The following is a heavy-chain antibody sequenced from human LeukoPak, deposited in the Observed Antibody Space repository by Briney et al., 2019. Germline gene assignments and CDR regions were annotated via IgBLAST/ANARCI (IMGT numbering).Heavy chain of an antibody. CDR1: GYTFISYG. D-gene: IGHD2-15*01. Sequence: ASVKVSCKPSGYTFISYGISWVRQAPAQGLEWVGCISAYKGVTDYAQKFQGRVAMTTDTSTSTVYMELMSLTFEDTAVYYCARVNDITVVAAAAPHYEYWGQGTLVTVSS. V-gene: IGHV1-18*01. J-gene: IGHJ4*02. CDR2: ISAYKGVT. CDR3: ARVNDITVVAAAAPHYEY.